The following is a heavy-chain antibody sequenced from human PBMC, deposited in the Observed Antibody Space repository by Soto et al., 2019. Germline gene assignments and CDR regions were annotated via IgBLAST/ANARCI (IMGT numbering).Heavy chain of an antibody. Sequence: QVQLVESGGGVVQPGRSLRLSCAASGFTFSSYAMHWVRQAPGKGLEWVAVISYDGSNKYYADSVKGRFTISRDNSKNSLYLKMNSLRAEGTAVYYCARTTMLAYYYGMDVRGQGTAVTVSS. J-gene: IGHJ6*02. V-gene: IGHV3-30-3*01. CDR3: ARTTMLAYYYGMDV. CDR1: GFTFSSYA. D-gene: IGHD1-1*01. CDR2: ISYDGSNK.